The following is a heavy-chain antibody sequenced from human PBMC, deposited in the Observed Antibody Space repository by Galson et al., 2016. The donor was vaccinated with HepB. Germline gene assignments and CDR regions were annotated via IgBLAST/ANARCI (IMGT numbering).Heavy chain of an antibody. V-gene: IGHV4-34*01. D-gene: IGHD2-2*01. CDR2: INHSGTI. Sequence: ETLSLTYAVYGGSFSDYYWSWIRQPPGKGLEWIGEINHSGTINYNPSLKSRVTISVDTSKNQFSLNLGSVTAADTAVYYCARRTVVPTAGNWFDPWGQGTLVTVAS. CDR3: ARRTVVPTAGNWFDP. CDR1: GGSFSDYY. J-gene: IGHJ5*02.